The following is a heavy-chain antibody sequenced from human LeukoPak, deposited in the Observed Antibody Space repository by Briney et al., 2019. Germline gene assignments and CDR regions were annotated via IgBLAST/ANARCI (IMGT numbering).Heavy chain of an antibody. CDR2: ISSSSSYI. CDR1: GFTFSSYS. J-gene: IGHJ6*03. V-gene: IGHV3-21*01. Sequence: GGSLRLSCAASGFTFSSYSMNWVRQAPGKGLEWVSSISSSSSYIYYAGSVKGRFTISRDNAKNSLYLQMNSLRAEDTAVYYCARVTEDSGYVPAMDVWGKGTTVTVSS. CDR3: ARVTEDSGYVPAMDV. D-gene: IGHD5-12*01.